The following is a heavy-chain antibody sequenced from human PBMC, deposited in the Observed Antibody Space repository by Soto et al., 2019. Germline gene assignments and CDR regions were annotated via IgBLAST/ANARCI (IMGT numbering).Heavy chain of an antibody. CDR1: VYSFTSYW. Sequence: PGESLKISCKGSVYSFTSYWISWVRQMPGKGLEWMGRIDPSDSYTNYSPSFQGHVTISADKSISTAYLQWSSLKASDTAMYYCARHGYAQPWAPFDYWGQGTLVTVSS. V-gene: IGHV5-10-1*01. CDR2: IDPSDSYT. CDR3: ARHGYAQPWAPFDY. D-gene: IGHD2-8*01. J-gene: IGHJ4*02.